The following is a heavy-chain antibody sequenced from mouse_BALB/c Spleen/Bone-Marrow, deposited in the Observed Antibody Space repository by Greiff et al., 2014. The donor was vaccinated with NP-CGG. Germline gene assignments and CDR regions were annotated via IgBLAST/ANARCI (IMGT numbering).Heavy chain of an antibody. V-gene: IGHV1S132*01. D-gene: IGHD2-4*01. CDR1: GYTFTSYW. CDR2: IFPGTGTT. Sequence: QVQLQQSGAELVKPGASVKLSCKTSGYTFTSYWIQWVKQRPEQGLGWIGEIFPGTGTTYYNEKFKDKATLTIDTSSSTAYMQLSSLTSEDSAVYFCARKGISTVIATAYYFDYWGQGSTLTVSS. CDR3: ARKGISTVIATAYYFDY. J-gene: IGHJ2*01.